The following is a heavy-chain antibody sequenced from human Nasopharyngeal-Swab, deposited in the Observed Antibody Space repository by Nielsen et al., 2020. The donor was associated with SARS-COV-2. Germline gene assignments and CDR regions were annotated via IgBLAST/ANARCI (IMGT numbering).Heavy chain of an antibody. V-gene: IGHV3-11*01. CDR3: ARGYGDLVPMDV. J-gene: IGHJ6*02. CDR1: GFTFSDYY. Sequence: GESLKISCAASGFTFSDYYMSWIRQAPGKGLEWVSYISSSGSTIYYADSVKGRFTISRDNAKNSLYLQMNSLRAEDTAVYYCARGYGDLVPMDVWGQGITVTVSS. CDR2: ISSSGSTI. D-gene: IGHD4-17*01.